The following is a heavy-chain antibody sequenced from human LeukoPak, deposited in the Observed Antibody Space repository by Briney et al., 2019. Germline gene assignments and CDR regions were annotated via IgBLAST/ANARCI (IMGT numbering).Heavy chain of an antibody. V-gene: IGHV5-51*01. J-gene: IGHJ3*02. D-gene: IGHD3-3*01. Sequence: GESLKISCKGSGYSFTSYWIGWVRQMPGKGLEWMGIIYPGDSDTRYSPSFQGQVTIPADKSISTAYLQWSSLKASDTAMYYCASTITIFGVVLKDAFDIWGQGTMVTVSS. CDR2: IYPGDSDT. CDR1: GYSFTSYW. CDR3: ASTITIFGVVLKDAFDI.